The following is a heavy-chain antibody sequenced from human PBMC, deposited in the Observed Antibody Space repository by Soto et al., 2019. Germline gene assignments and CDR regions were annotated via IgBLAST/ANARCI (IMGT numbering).Heavy chain of an antibody. CDR1: GYTFTSYG. V-gene: IGHV1-18*01. CDR2: ISAYNGNT. Sequence: QVQLVQSGAEVKKPGASVKVSCKASGYTFTSYGISWVRQAPGQGLEWMGWISAYNGNTNYAQKLQGRVTMTTDTAPSTAYKELRSLRSDDTAVYYCARDRGAYGMDVWGQGTTVTVSS. CDR3: ARDRGAYGMDV. J-gene: IGHJ6*02.